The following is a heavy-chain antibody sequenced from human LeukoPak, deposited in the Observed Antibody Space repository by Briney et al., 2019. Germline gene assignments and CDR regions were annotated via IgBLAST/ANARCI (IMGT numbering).Heavy chain of an antibody. D-gene: IGHD3-16*01. J-gene: IGHJ1*01. CDR2: ISYDERGK. Sequence: GGSLRLSCAASGFGFNYYGMVWFRQSPGKGLEWVATISYDERGKHYADSVQGRFTISRVNSKSVLYLQLDYLRPEDTAVYYCSTDGTPKFEHWGQGTLVTVSS. CDR1: GFGFNYYG. CDR3: STDGTPKFEH. V-gene: IGHV3-30*03.